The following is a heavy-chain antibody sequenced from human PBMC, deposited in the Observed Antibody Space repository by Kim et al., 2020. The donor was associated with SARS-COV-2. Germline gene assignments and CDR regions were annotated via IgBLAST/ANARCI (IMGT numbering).Heavy chain of an antibody. J-gene: IGHJ4*02. D-gene: IGHD6-19*01. CDR2: ISGDGSST. CDR3: ARRADSSGWWYFDY. CDR1: GFTLSSYW. V-gene: IGHV3-74*01. Sequence: GGSLRLSCAASGFTLSSYWMHWVRQAPGKGLVWVSRISGDGSSTSYADSVKGRFTISRDNAKNTLYLQMNSLRVEDTAVYYCARRADSSGWWYFDYWGQG.